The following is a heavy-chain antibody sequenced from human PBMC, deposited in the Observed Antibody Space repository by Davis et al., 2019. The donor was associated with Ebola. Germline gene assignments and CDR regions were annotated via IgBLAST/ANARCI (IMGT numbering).Heavy chain of an antibody. D-gene: IGHD1-1*01. V-gene: IGHV1-18*01. J-gene: IGHJ4*02. Sequence: ASVKVSCKASGYTFTSYAIHWVRQAPGQRLEWMGWISTYNGNTNYAQKVQGRITMTTDTSTSTAYMELRSLRSDDTARYYCARDVRGITGPSEYWGQGTLVTVSS. CDR2: ISTYNGNT. CDR3: ARDVRGITGPSEY. CDR1: GYTFTSYA.